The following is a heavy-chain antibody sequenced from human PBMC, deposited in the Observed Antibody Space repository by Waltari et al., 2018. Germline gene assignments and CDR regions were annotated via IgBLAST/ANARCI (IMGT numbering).Heavy chain of an antibody. CDR1: GLPFSSYA. CDR2: ISGSGGST. Sequence: EVQLLESGGGLVQPGGSLRLSCAASGLPFSSYAMSWVRQAPGKGLEWVSVISGSGGSTYYADSVKGRFTISRDNSKNTRYLQMNSLRAEDTAVDYCAKLALNDYWGQGILVTVSS. J-gene: IGHJ4*02. V-gene: IGHV3-23*01. CDR3: AKLALNDY. D-gene: IGHD2-15*01.